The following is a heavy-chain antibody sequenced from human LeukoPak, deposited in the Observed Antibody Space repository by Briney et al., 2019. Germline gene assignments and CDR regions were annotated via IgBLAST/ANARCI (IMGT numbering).Heavy chain of an antibody. J-gene: IGHJ4*02. D-gene: IGHD3-22*01. Sequence: SGPTLVKPTQTLTLTCTVSGFSLSTSGMCVSWIRQPPGKALEWLARIDWDDDKYYSTSLKTRLTISKDTSKNQVVLTMTNMDPVDTATYYCARTYYYDSSGYYSTYYFDYWGQGTLVTVSS. V-gene: IGHV2-70*11. CDR2: IDWDDDK. CDR3: ARTYYYDSSGYYSTYYFDY. CDR1: GFSLSTSGMC.